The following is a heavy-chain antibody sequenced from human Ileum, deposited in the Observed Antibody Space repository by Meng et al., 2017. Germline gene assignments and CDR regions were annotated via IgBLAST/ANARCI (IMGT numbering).Heavy chain of an antibody. Sequence: GSLRLSCSVSGESISSSNIHWGWIRQPPGKGLEWIGSIYYNRRAYYHPSLKGRVTISIDSSRNQFSLSLTSVTAADTATYYCARDVSSGYLRTDSWGQGALVTVSS. CDR2: IYYNRRA. D-gene: IGHD3-22*01. CDR3: ARDVSSGYLRTDS. V-gene: IGHV4-39*07. CDR1: GESISSSNIH. J-gene: IGHJ4*02.